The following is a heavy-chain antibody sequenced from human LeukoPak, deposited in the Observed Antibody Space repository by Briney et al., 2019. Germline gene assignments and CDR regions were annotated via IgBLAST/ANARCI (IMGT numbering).Heavy chain of an antibody. V-gene: IGHV3-30*01. CDR1: GFTFSSYA. Sequence: GRSLRLSCAASGFTFSSYAMHWVRQAPGKGLEWVAVISYDGSNKYYADSVKGRFTISRDNSKNTLYLQMNSLRAEDTAVYYCARAGGVAYYDFWSGYSDNWFDPWGQGTLVTVSS. CDR2: ISYDGSNK. CDR3: ARAGGVAYYDFWSGYSDNWFDP. D-gene: IGHD3-3*01. J-gene: IGHJ5*02.